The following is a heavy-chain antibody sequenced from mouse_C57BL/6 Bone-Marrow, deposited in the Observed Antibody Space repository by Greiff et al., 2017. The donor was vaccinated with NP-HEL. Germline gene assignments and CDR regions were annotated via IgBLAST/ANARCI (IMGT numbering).Heavy chain of an antibody. Sequence: VQLKESGAELVKPGASVKISCKASGYAFSSYWMNWVKQRPGKGLEWIGQIYPGDGDTNYNGKFKGTATLTADKSSSTAYMQLSSLTSEDSAVYFCAMGDVGYFDVWGTGTTVTGSS. D-gene: IGHD3-3*01. V-gene: IGHV1-80*01. J-gene: IGHJ1*03. CDR3: AMGDVGYFDV. CDR2: IYPGDGDT. CDR1: GYAFSSYW.